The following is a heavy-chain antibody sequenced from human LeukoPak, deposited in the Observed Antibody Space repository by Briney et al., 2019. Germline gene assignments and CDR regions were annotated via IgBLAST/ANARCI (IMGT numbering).Heavy chain of an antibody. V-gene: IGHV3-30*02. J-gene: IGHJ4*02. D-gene: IGHD3-10*01. CDR1: GFTFSSYG. Sequence: GGSLRLSCAASGFTFSSYGMHWVRQAPGKGLEWVAFIRYDGSNKYYADSVKGRFTISRDNSKSTLYLQMNSLRAEDTAVYYCARVYYYGSGSQGNDYWGQGTLVTVSS. CDR3: ARVYYYGSGSQGNDY. CDR2: IRYDGSNK.